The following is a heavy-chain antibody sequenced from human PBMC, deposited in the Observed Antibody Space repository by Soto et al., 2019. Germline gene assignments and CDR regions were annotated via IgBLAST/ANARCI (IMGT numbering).Heavy chain of an antibody. CDR1: CFTFTSYG. Sequence: GAPMKGSRKASCFTFTSYGISWVRQGPGQGLEWMGWISAYNGNTNYAQKLQGRVTMTTDTSTSTAYMELRSLRSDDTAVYYCARDTLLWFGELSGEDYWGQGTLVTVSS. V-gene: IGHV1-18*01. D-gene: IGHD3-10*01. CDR2: ISAYNGNT. CDR3: ARDTLLWFGELSGEDY. J-gene: IGHJ4*02.